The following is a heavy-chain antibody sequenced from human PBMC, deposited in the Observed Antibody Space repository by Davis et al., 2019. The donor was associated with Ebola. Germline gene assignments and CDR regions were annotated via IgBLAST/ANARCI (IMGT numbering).Heavy chain of an antibody. CDR2: INTNSGET. Sequence: ASVQVSCKASGYTFTDYYIHWVRQAPGQGLEWMGWINTNSGETNYPQKFQGRVTMTRDTSISTAYMELSSLKSDDTAMYYCTRGAGITLTVTRFDPWGQGTLVTVSS. CDR3: TRGAGITLTVTRFDP. CDR1: GYTFTDYY. D-gene: IGHD3-22*01. J-gene: IGHJ5*02. V-gene: IGHV1-2*02.